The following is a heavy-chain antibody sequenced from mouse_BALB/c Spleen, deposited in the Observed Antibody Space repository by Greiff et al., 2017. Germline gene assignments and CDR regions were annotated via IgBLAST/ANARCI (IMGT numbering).Heavy chain of an antibody. CDR2: ISDGGSYT. V-gene: IGHV5-4*02. D-gene: IGHD3-1*01. CDR1: GFTFSDYY. CDR3: ARDRGTHYYAMDY. Sequence: EVQLVESGGGLVKPGGSLKLSCAASGFTFSDYYMYWVRQTPEKRLEWVATISDGGSYTYYPDSVKGRFTISRDNAKNNLYLQMSSLKSEDTAMYYCARDRGTHYYAMDYWGQGTSVTVSS. J-gene: IGHJ4*01.